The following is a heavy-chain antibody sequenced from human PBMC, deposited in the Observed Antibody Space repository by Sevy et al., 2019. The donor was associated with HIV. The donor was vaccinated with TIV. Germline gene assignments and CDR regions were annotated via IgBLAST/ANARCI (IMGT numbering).Heavy chain of an antibody. Sequence: GGSLRLSCAASGFTFSSYAMHWVRQAPGKGLEWVAVISYDGSNKYYADSVKGRFTISRDNSKNTLYLQMNSLRAEDTAAYYCAREQGREAAGSSAFDYWGQGTLVTVSS. CDR2: ISYDGSNK. CDR3: AREQGREAAGSSAFDY. V-gene: IGHV3-30-3*01. J-gene: IGHJ4*02. D-gene: IGHD6-13*01. CDR1: GFTFSSYA.